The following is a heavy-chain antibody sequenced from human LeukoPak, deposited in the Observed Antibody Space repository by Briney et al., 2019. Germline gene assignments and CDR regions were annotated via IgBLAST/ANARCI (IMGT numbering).Heavy chain of an antibody. Sequence: GASVKVSCKVSGYTLTELSMHWVRQAPGKGLEWMGGFDPEDGETIYAQKFQGRVTMTEDTSTDTAYMELSSLRSEDTAVYYCATLLEQQLVPNDAFDIWGQGTMVTVSS. CDR2: FDPEDGET. CDR1: GYTLTELS. V-gene: IGHV1-24*01. CDR3: ATLLEQQLVPNDAFDI. J-gene: IGHJ3*02. D-gene: IGHD6-13*01.